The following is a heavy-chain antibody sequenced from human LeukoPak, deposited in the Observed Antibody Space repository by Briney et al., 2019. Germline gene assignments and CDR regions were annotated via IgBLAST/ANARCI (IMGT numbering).Heavy chain of an antibody. J-gene: IGHJ1*01. Sequence: GGSLRLSCAASGXTVSTNYMSWVRQAPGKGLEWVSLIYSGGSTYYADSVKGRFTISRDNSKNTLYLQMNSLRAEDTALYYCARGGIGYYDSSGYDEYFQHWGRAPWSPSPQ. CDR2: IYSGGST. V-gene: IGHV3-66*01. CDR1: GXTVSTNY. CDR3: ARGGIGYYDSSGYDEYFQH. D-gene: IGHD3-22*01.